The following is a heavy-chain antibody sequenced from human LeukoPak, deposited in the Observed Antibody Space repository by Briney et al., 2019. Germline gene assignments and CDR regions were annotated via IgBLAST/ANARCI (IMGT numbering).Heavy chain of an antibody. CDR3: ARATSSGWPNFDY. Sequence: SETLSLTCAVSGYSISSGYYWGWIRQPPGKGPEWIGSIYHSGSTYYNPSLKSRVTISVDTSKNQFSLKLSSVTAADTAVCYCARATSSGWPNFDYWGQGTLVTVSS. CDR2: IYHSGST. CDR1: GYSISSGYY. D-gene: IGHD6-19*01. V-gene: IGHV4-38-2*01. J-gene: IGHJ4*02.